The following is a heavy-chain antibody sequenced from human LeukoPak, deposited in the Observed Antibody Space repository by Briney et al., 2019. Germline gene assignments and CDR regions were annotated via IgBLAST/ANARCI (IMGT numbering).Heavy chain of an antibody. D-gene: IGHD6-13*01. V-gene: IGHV1-2*02. CDR3: ARGGKGSIAAAGTVWFDP. CDR2: INPNSGGT. Sequence: EASVKVSCKASGYTFTGYYMHWVRQAPGQGLEWMGWINPNSGGTNYAQKFQGRVTMTRDTSISTAYMELSRLRSDDTAVYYCARGGKGSIAAAGTVWFDPWGQGTLVTVSS. J-gene: IGHJ5*02. CDR1: GYTFTGYY.